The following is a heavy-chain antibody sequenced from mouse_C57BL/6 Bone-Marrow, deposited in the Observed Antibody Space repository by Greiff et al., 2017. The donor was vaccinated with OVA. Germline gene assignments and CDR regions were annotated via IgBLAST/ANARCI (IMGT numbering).Heavy chain of an antibody. V-gene: IGHV5-2*01. J-gene: IGHJ4*01. CDR2: INSDGGSA. Sequence: VQLQQSGGGLVQPGESLKLSCESNEYEFPSHDMSWVRKTPEKRLELVAAINSDGGSAYYPDTMERRFIISRDNTKKTLYLQMSSLRSEDTALYYCARQPRYSNYEGGYYAMDYWGQGTSVTVSS. CDR3: ARQPRYSNYEGGYYAMDY. CDR1: EYEFPSHD. D-gene: IGHD2-5*01.